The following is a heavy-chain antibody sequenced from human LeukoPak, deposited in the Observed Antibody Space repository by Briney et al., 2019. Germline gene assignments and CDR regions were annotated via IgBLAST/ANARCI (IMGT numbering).Heavy chain of an antibody. V-gene: IGHV4-34*01. J-gene: IGHJ4*02. CDR2: IHHSGST. CDR1: GGSFSGYY. Sequence: SETLSLTCAVYGGSFSGYYWSWIRQPPGKGPEWIGEIHHSGSTNYNPSLKSRVTISVDTSKNQFSLKLSSVTAADTAVYYCARGGGFYDSNGYYPIDYWGQGTLVTVSS. D-gene: IGHD3-22*01. CDR3: ARGGGFYDSNGYYPIDY.